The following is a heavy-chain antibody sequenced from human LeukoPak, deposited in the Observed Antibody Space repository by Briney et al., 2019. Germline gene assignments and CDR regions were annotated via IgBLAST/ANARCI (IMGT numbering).Heavy chain of an antibody. CDR1: GYTFTSYG. Sequence: ASVKVSCKASGYTFTSYGISWVRQAPGQSLEWMGWINAGNGNTEYAQKFQGRVTITRDTSASTAYMELNNLRSEDTAVYYCARDTFGTSRPIEYWGQGTLVTVSS. CDR3: ARDTFGTSRPIEY. CDR2: INAGNGNT. J-gene: IGHJ4*02. D-gene: IGHD2/OR15-2a*01. V-gene: IGHV1-3*01.